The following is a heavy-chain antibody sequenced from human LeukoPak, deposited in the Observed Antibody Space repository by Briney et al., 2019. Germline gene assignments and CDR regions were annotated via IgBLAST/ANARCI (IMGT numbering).Heavy chain of an antibody. CDR3: ARVSGFGDLSV. J-gene: IGHJ6*02. Sequence: SGGSLRLSCAVSGFTFSSYSMNWVRQAPGKGLEWVSYISSSSSTIYYADSVKGRFTISRDNAKNSLYLQMNRLRDEDTAVYYCARVSGFGDLSVWGQGTTVTVSS. CDR2: ISSSSSTI. D-gene: IGHD3-10*01. V-gene: IGHV3-48*02. CDR1: GFTFSSYS.